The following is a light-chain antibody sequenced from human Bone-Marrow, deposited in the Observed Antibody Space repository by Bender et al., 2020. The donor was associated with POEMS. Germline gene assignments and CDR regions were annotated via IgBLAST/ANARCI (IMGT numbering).Light chain of an antibody. CDR2: TNN. Sequence: QSVLTQPPSVSGTPGQRVTISCSGSGSNIGGYPVNWYQQLPVTAPRLLIYTNNERPSGVPDRFSGSKSGTSASLAITGRQSDDEAIYFCVAWDASLNGWVFGGGTKLTVL. CDR1: GSNIGGYP. J-gene: IGLJ3*02. CDR3: VAWDASLNGWV. V-gene: IGLV1-44*01.